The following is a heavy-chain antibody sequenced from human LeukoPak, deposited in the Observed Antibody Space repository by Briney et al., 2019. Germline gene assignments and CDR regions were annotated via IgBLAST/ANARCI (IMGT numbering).Heavy chain of an antibody. CDR3: AKDPYYYDSSGYSAKDI. J-gene: IGHJ3*02. CDR1: GFTFSDYY. Sequence: PGGSLRLSCAASGFTFSDYYMSWIRQAPGKGLEWVSYISSSGSTIYYADSVKGRFTISRDNSKNTLYLQMNSLRAEDTAVYYCAKDPYYYDSSGYSAKDIWGQGTMVTVSS. V-gene: IGHV3-11*01. D-gene: IGHD3-22*01. CDR2: ISSSGSTI.